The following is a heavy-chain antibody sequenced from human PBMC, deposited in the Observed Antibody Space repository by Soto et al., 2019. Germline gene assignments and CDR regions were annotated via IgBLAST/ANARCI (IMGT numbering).Heavy chain of an antibody. Sequence: QVQLVQSGAEEKKPGASVKVSCKASGYTFTSYAMHWVRQAPGQRLEWMGWINAGNGNTNYSQKFQGRGTITRDTAASTAYMELSSLRSEDTAVYYCARSIVVVTALDYWGQGTLVTVSS. J-gene: IGHJ4*02. V-gene: IGHV1-3*05. CDR2: INAGNGNT. D-gene: IGHD2-21*02. CDR1: GYTFTSYA. CDR3: ARSIVVVTALDY.